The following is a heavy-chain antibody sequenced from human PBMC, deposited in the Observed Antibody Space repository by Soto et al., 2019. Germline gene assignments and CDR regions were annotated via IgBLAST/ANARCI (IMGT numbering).Heavy chain of an antibody. CDR3: ARDWYYYGSGSYAVGDV. V-gene: IGHV3-30*04. CDR1: GFTFSGYA. J-gene: IGHJ6*02. D-gene: IGHD3-10*01. CDR2: ISYEGSYK. Sequence: GGSLRLSCAASGFTFSGYAMHWVRHAPGKGLEWVAIISYEGSYKYYADSVKDRFTVSRDNSKNTVYLQMNSLRAEDTAVYYCARDWYYYGSGSYAVGDVWGLGTTVTVSS.